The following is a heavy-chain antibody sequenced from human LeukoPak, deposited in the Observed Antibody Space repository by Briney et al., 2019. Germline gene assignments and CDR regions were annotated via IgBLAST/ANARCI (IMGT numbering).Heavy chain of an antibody. V-gene: IGHV4-59*11. J-gene: IGHJ5*02. Sequence: PSETLSLTCTVSGGSISSHYWSWIRQPPGKGLEWIGYIYYSGSTNYNPSLNSRVTISVDTSKNQFSLKLSSVTAADTAVYYCARGKDYYDSSGYSNWFDPWGQGTLVTVSS. CDR1: GGSISSHY. CDR2: IYYSGST. CDR3: ARGKDYYDSSGYSNWFDP. D-gene: IGHD3-22*01.